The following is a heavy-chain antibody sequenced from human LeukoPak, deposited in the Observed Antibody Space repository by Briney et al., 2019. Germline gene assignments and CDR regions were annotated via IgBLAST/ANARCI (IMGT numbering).Heavy chain of an antibody. CDR1: GYTFTGHY. D-gene: IGHD3-9*01. V-gene: IGHV1-2*02. CDR3: ARGDILTGSTLYYFDY. Sequence: ASVKVSCKASGYTFTGHYIHWVRQAPGQGLEWMGWINPKNAGTNYAQKFQGRVTMTRDTSTSTVYMELSSLRSEDTAVYYCARGDILTGSTLYYFDYWGQGTLVTVSS. J-gene: IGHJ4*02. CDR2: INPKNAGT.